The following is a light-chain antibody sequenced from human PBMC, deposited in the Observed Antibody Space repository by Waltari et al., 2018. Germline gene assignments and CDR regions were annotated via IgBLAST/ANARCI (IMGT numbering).Light chain of an antibody. CDR1: QSLVYSDGKTY. CDR2: QVS. CDR3: VQGTHWPFT. J-gene: IGKJ3*01. Sequence: DVVMTQSPLSLPVTPGQPASISCRSSQSLVYSDGKTYLNWLQQKPGQPPRRLIYQVSNRDSGVPDRFSGSGAEREFTLKISRMEAGDVGVCYCVQGTHWPFTFGPGTKLEI. V-gene: IGKV2-30*01.